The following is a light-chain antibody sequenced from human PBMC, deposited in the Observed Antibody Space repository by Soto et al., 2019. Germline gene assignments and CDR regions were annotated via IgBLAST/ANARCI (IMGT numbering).Light chain of an antibody. Sequence: EIVMTQSPATLSVSPGERATLSCRASQSISSDLAWYQQKPGQAPRLLIYDASNRATGIPARFSGSGSGTDFTLTISSLEPEDFAVYYCQQRSNGFTFGPGTKVDIK. CDR2: DAS. CDR3: QQRSNGFT. CDR1: QSISSD. V-gene: IGKV3-11*01. J-gene: IGKJ3*01.